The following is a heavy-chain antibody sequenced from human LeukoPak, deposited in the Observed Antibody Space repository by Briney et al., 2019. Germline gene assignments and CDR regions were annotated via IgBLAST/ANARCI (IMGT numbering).Heavy chain of an antibody. CDR3: AKSYCSGGSCYGYFDY. D-gene: IGHD2-15*01. Sequence: GGSLRPSCAVSGFTFSSYGMHWVRQAPGKGLEWVAVISYDGSNKYYADSVKGRFTISRDNSKNTLYLQMNSLRAEDTAVYYCAKSYCSGGSCYGYFDYWGQGTLVTVSS. J-gene: IGHJ4*02. CDR1: GFTFSSYG. V-gene: IGHV3-30*18. CDR2: ISYDGSNK.